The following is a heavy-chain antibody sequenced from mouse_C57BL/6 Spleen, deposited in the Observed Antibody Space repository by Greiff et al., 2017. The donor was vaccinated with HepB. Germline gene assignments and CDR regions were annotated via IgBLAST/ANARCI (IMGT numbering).Heavy chain of an antibody. CDR2: IYPGDGDT. J-gene: IGHJ2*01. D-gene: IGHD2-4*01. Sequence: VQLQESGPELVKPGASVKISCKASGYAFSSSWMNWVKQRPGKGLEWIGRIYPGDGDTNYNGKFKGKATLTADKSSSTAYMQLSSLTSEDSAVYFCARCDYDLDYWGQGTTLTVSS. V-gene: IGHV1-82*01. CDR1: GYAFSSSW. CDR3: ARCDYDLDY.